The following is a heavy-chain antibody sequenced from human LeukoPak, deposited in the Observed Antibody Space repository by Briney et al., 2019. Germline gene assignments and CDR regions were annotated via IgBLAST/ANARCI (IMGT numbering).Heavy chain of an antibody. V-gene: IGHV4-30-4*08. CDR2: IYYIGST. Sequence: PSQTLSLTCSVSGDSISSGDYYWSWIRQPPGRGLEWIGHIYYIGSTNYNPSLKSRVTISVDTSKNQFSLKLSSVTAADTAVYYCARGPRITIFGVVIDNWFDPWGQGTLVTVSS. CDR3: ARGPRITIFGVVIDNWFDP. J-gene: IGHJ5*02. D-gene: IGHD3-3*01. CDR1: GDSISSGDYY.